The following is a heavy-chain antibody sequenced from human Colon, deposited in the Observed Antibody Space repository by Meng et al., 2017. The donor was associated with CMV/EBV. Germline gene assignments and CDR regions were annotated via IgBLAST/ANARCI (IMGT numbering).Heavy chain of an antibody. CDR3: VRTAYCSSTSCYSHFGIDV. CDR2: ISRSGDII. J-gene: IGHJ6*02. V-gene: IGHV3-48*03. D-gene: IGHD2-2*02. CDR1: GFTFSSYE. Sequence: GESLKISCAASGFTFSSYEMNWVRQAPGKGLEWVSYISRSGDIIYDADSLKGRFTISRDNTKNSLYLQMNSLRAEDTGIYYCVRTAYCSSTSCYSHFGIDVWGQGTTVNVSS.